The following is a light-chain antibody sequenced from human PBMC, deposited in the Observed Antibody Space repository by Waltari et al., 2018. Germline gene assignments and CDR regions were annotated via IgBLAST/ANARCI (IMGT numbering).Light chain of an antibody. J-gene: IGLJ3*02. V-gene: IGLV2-11*01. CDR2: DVT. CDR1: TTDLGSYNY. Sequence: SALTQPRPVSGSPGQSVTISCTGTTTDLGSYNYVPWYQQHPGKAPKLIILDVTKRPSGVPDRLSGSKSGNTASLTISGLRAEDEAEYYCCSYAGSYTWEFGGGTKLTVV. CDR3: CSYAGSYTWE.